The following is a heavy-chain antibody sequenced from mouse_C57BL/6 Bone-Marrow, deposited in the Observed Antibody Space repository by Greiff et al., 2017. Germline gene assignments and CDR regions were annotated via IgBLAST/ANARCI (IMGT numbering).Heavy chain of an antibody. Sequence: QVQLQQSGAELVRPGTSVKVSCKASGYAFTNYLIEWVKQRPGQGLEWIGVINPGSGGTNYNEKFKGKATLTADKSSSTAYMQLSSLTSEDSAVYFCARSRGLGRQFAYWGQGTLVTVSA. CDR2: INPGSGGT. CDR3: ARSRGLGRQFAY. V-gene: IGHV1-54*01. J-gene: IGHJ3*01. D-gene: IGHD2-4*01. CDR1: GYAFTNYL.